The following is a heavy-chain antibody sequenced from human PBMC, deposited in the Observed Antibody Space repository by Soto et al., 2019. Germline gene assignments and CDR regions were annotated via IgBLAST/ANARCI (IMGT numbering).Heavy chain of an antibody. J-gene: IGHJ4*02. Sequence: EVQLLESGGGLVQPGGSLRLSCAASGFTFSSYAMSWVRQAPGKGLEWVSAFSGRGGSTYYADPVKGRFTISRDNYKNTVNLQVNSLRAEDTAVYSWAKLEVRIVVVPAAIPYWGRGTLVIVSS. D-gene: IGHD2-2*01. CDR1: GFTFSSYA. V-gene: IGHV3-23*01. CDR2: FSGRGGST. CDR3: AKLEVRIVVVPAAIPY.